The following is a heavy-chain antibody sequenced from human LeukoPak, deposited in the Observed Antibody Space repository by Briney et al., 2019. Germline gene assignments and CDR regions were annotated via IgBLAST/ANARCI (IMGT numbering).Heavy chain of an antibody. V-gene: IGHV1-69*04. Sequence: SVQVSCKACVGTFSSYAISWVRPAPGQGLEWMGRIIPILGIANYTQKFQGRGTITADKSTSTAYMELSSLRSEDTAVYYCARDPDYYDSSGYYFDYWGQGTLVTVSS. CDR3: ARDPDYYDSSGYYFDY. D-gene: IGHD3-22*01. CDR2: IIPILGIA. J-gene: IGHJ4*02. CDR1: VGTFSSYA.